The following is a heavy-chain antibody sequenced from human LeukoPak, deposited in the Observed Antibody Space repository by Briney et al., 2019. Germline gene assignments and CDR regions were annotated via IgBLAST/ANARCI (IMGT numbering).Heavy chain of an antibody. V-gene: IGHV4-39*01. D-gene: IGHD3-9*01. CDR2: IYYSGNT. J-gene: IGHJ4*02. Sequence: SETLSLTCAVSGGSISTSNSYWGWIRRPPGKGLEWVGSIYYSGNTYYNPSLKSRVTISVDTSKNQFSLKLSSVTAADTAVYYCARHPRYFDWSWGIDYWGQGTLVTVSS. CDR3: ARHPRYFDWSWGIDY. CDR1: GGSISTSNSY.